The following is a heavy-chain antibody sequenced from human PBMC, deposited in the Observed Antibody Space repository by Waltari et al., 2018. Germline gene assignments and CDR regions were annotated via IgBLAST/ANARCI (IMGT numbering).Heavy chain of an antibody. J-gene: IGHJ4*02. Sequence: EVQVLESGGGLVQPGGSLRLSCAASGFTFSSYGMSWVRQAPGKGVEWVAAISGSGGTTYYADSVRGRFTISRDNSKNTLYLQMNSLRAEDTAVYYCAKGWQRVTATHFDYWGQGTLVTVSS. CDR3: AKGWQRVTATHFDY. D-gene: IGHD2-21*02. V-gene: IGHV3-23*01. CDR2: ISGSGGTT. CDR1: GFTFSSYG.